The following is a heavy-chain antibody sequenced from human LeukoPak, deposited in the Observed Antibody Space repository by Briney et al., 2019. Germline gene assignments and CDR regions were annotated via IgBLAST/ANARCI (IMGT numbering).Heavy chain of an antibody. CDR2: ISGSGDST. CDR3: AKKVPANWGSYFDY. Sequence: GGSLRLSCAASGFTFSSYAMSWVRQAPGKGLEWVSAISGSGDSTYSTDSVKGRFTISRDNSKNALYLQMNSLRAEDTAVYYCAKKVPANWGSYFDYWGQGTLVTVSS. V-gene: IGHV3-23*01. CDR1: GFTFSSYA. J-gene: IGHJ4*02. D-gene: IGHD7-27*01.